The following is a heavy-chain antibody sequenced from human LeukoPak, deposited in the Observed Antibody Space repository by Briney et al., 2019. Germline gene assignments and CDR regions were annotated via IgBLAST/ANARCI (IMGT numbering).Heavy chain of an antibody. CDR3: AGEDNSSGYRPFDI. J-gene: IGHJ3*02. CDR1: GYTFTVYY. D-gene: IGHD3-22*01. V-gene: IGHV1-2*06. CDR2: INPNNGGT. Sequence: ASVKVSFKASGYTFTVYYIHWVRQAPGQGLEWMGRINPNNGGTNYAQKFQGRVTMTRDMSMSTAYMELSRLRSVDTAVYYCAGEDNSSGYRPFDIWGQGTMVTVPS.